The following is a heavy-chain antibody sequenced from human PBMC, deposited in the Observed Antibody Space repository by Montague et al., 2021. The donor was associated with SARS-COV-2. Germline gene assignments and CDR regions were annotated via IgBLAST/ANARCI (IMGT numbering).Heavy chain of an antibody. J-gene: IGHJ6*02. Sequence: SETLSLTCNVSGGSISSSTYYWGWIRQPPGKGLEWIGNLYNGGATYYSPSLKSRVTISVDTSKSHFSLNMASVTAADTAVYYCARTSKLRESSSGNYYYHAMDVRGQGTTVTVSS. V-gene: IGHV4-39*02. CDR2: LYNGGAT. D-gene: IGHD3-16*01. CDR3: ARTSKLRESSSGNYYYHAMDV. CDR1: GGSISSSTYY.